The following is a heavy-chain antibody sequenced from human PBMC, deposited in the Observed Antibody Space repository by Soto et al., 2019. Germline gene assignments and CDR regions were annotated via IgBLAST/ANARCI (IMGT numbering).Heavy chain of an antibody. CDR2: IDWDDDK. CDR1: GFSLSTSGMC. CDR3: AREERYYYYYGMDV. V-gene: IGHV2-70*01. Sequence: SGPTLVNPTQTLTLTCTFSGFSLSTSGMCVSWIRQPPGKALEWLALIDWDDDKYYSTSLKTRLTISKDTSKNQVVLTMTNMDPVDTATYYCAREERYYYYYGMDVWGQGTTVTVSS. D-gene: IGHD1-1*01. J-gene: IGHJ6*02.